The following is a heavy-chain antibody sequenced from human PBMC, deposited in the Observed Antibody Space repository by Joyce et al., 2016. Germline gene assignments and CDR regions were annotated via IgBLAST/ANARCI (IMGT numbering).Heavy chain of an antibody. V-gene: IGHV4-30-4*01. CDR2: IYYSGST. CDR3: ASTIVGASTWLDF. CDR1: GGSISSGDYY. D-gene: IGHD1-26*01. J-gene: IGHJ5*01. Sequence: QVQLQESGPGLVKPSQTLSLPCPVSGGSISSGDYYWSWIRHPPGKGLEWIGYIYYSGSTSYYPSLKSRVTMSVDTSKNQFSLKLTSVTAADTAVYYCASTIVGASTWLDFWGQGTLVTVSS.